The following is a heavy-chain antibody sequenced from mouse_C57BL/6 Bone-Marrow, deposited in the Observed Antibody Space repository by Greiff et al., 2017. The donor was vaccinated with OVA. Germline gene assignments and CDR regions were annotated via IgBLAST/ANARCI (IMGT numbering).Heavy chain of an antibody. CDR2: IDPETGGT. J-gene: IGHJ4*01. CDR3: TRPQSVYYAMDY. Sequence: QVQLQQSGAELVRPGASVTLSCKASGYTFTDYEMHWVKQTPVHGLEWIGAIDPETGGTAYNQKFKGKAILTADKSSSTAYMELRSLTSEDSAVYYCTRPQSVYYAMDYWGQGTSVTVSS. V-gene: IGHV1-15*01. CDR1: GYTFTDYE.